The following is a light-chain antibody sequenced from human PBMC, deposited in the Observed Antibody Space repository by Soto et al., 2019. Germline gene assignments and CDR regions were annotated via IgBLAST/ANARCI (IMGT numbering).Light chain of an antibody. CDR1: QSVSSSY. J-gene: IGKJ1*01. Sequence: EIVLTQSPGTLSLSPRERTTLSCRASQSVSSSYLAWYQQKPGQAPRLLIYGASSRATGIPDRFSGSGSGTDFTLTISRLEPEDFAVYYCQQYGSSVTFGQGTKVDIK. CDR3: QQYGSSVT. CDR2: GAS. V-gene: IGKV3-20*01.